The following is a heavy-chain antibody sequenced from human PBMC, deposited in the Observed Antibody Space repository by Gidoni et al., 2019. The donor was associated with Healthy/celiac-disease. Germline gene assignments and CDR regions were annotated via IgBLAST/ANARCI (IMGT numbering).Heavy chain of an antibody. CDR1: GGTFSSYA. Sequence: QVQLVQSGAEVKKPGSSVKVSCKASGGTFSSYAISGVRQAPGQGLEWMGGIIPIFGTANYAQKFQGRVTITADESTSTAYMELSSLRSEDTAVYYCARTLTPHPSELWWFDPWGQGTLVTVSS. V-gene: IGHV1-69*01. J-gene: IGHJ5*02. CDR3: ARTLTPHPSELWWFDP. D-gene: IGHD3-10*01. CDR2: IIPIFGTA.